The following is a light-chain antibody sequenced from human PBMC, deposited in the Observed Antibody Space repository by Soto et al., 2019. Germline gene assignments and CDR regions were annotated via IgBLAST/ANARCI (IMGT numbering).Light chain of an antibody. J-gene: IGKJ1*01. V-gene: IGKV1-5*01. CDR1: QTISNW. CDR2: DAS. CDR3: QQYKSYSPRT. Sequence: DIQLTQSPSTLSASVGYRFTITCRASQTISNWLAWYQQRPGKAPQLLISDASRLESGVPSRFSGSGSGTEFTLTIRSLQPDDSATYYCQQYKSYSPRTFGQGTTGDIK.